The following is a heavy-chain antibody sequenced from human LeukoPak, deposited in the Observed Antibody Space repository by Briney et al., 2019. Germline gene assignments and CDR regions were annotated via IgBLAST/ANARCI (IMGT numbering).Heavy chain of an antibody. Sequence: SETLSLTCTVSGGSISSYYWSWIRQPAGKGLEWIGRIYTSGSTNYNPSLKSRVTMSVDTSKNQFSLKLSSVTAADTAVYYCARDRDYYDSSGYCDHAAFDIWGQGAMVTVSS. CDR2: IYTSGST. J-gene: IGHJ3*02. CDR3: ARDRDYYDSSGYCDHAAFDI. V-gene: IGHV4-4*07. CDR1: GGSISSYY. D-gene: IGHD3-22*01.